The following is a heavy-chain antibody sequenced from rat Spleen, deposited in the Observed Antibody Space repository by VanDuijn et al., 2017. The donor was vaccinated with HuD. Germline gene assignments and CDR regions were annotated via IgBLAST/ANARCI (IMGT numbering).Heavy chain of an antibody. CDR2: ISYDGSST. J-gene: IGHJ2*01. CDR3: AVAGYGY. CDR1: GFTFSNYY. Sequence: EVQLVESGGGLVQPGRSMKLSCAALGFTFSNYYMAWVRQAPTKGLEWVATISYDGSSTYYPDSVKGRFTISRDNAESIVYLQMNSLKSEDTATYYCAVAGYGYWGQGVMVTVSS. V-gene: IGHV5-22*01. D-gene: IGHD1-7*01.